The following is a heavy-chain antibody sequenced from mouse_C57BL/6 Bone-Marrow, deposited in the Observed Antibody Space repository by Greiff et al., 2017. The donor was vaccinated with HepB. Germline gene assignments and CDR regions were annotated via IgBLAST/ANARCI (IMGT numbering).Heavy chain of an antibody. CDR2: IRNKANGYTT. J-gene: IGHJ4*01. Sequence: EVQLQQSGGGLVQPGGSLSLSCAASGFTFTDYYMSWVRQPPGKALEWLGFIRNKANGYTTEYSASVKGRFTISRDNSQSILYLQMNALRAEDSATYNCARYRDYENCYYAKDCWGQGTSVTVSS. V-gene: IGHV7-3*01. CDR3: ARYRDYENCYYAKDC. D-gene: IGHD1-1*01. CDR1: GFTFTDYY.